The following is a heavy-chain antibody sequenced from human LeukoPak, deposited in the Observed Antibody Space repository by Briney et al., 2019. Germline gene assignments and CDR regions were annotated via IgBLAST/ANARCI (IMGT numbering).Heavy chain of an antibody. J-gene: IGHJ5*02. D-gene: IGHD6-13*01. V-gene: IGHV3-23*01. Sequence: GGSLRLSCTASGFTFDSYAMSWVRQAPGKGLEWVSAVSRFGGTTYYADSAKGRFTISRDNSNNTVYLQMNSLRDGDTALYYCVKHVGSRWSNNRFDPWGQGTLVTVS. CDR3: VKHVGSRWSNNRFDP. CDR1: GFTFDSYA. CDR2: VSRFGGTT.